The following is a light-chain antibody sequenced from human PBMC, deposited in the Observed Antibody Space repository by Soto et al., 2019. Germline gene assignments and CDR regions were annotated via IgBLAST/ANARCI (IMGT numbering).Light chain of an antibody. CDR3: GSYTTSSTLVL. Sequence: QSALTQPASVSGSPGQSITISCTGTSSDIGGYNYVSWYQHHPGKAPKLIIYDVLSRPSGVSNRFSGSKSGNTASLTISGLQAEDEADYYCGSYTTSSTLVLFGGGTKLTVL. J-gene: IGLJ2*01. V-gene: IGLV2-14*03. CDR1: SSDIGGYNY. CDR2: DVL.